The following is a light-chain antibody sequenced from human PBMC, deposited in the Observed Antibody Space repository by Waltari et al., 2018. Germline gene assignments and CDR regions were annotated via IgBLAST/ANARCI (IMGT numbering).Light chain of an antibody. CDR2: GNS. V-gene: IGLV1-40*01. CDR3: QSYDSSLSGSGV. Sequence: QSVLTQPPSVSGAPGQRLPISCPGTSSNIGAGYDVPWYKQITGTAPKLLIYGNSNRPSGVPDRFSGSKSGTSASLAITGLQAEDEADYYCQSYDSSLSGSGVFGGGTKLTVL. J-gene: IGLJ3*02. CDR1: SSNIGAGYD.